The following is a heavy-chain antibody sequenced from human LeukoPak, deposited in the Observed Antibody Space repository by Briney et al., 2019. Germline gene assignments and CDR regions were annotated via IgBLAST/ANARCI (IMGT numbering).Heavy chain of an antibody. D-gene: IGHD3-22*01. CDR1: GGSFSGYY. CDR2: INHSGST. J-gene: IGHJ4*02. V-gene: IGHV4-34*01. Sequence: SETLSLTCAVYGGSFSGYYWSWIRQPPGKGLEWIGEINHSGSTNYNPSLKSRVTISVDTSKNQFSLKLNSMTAADTAVYYCARGLRYYDSSGYYYWGQGTLVTVSS. CDR3: ARGLRYYDSSGYYY.